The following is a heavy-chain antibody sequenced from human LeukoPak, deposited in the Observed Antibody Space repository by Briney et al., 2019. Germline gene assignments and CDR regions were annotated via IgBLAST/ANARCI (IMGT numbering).Heavy chain of an antibody. D-gene: IGHD3-3*01. J-gene: IGHJ4*02. CDR2: INSDGSST. V-gene: IGHV3-74*01. CDR3: VRDVLPVSRSGFDQ. CDR1: GFTFSSYW. Sequence: PGGSLRLSCAASGFTFSSYWMHWVRQAPGKGLVWVSRINSDGSSTSYADSVKGRFTISRDNAKNSLYLHLNSLRPEDTAFYYCVRDVLPVSRSGFDQWGQGTLVTVSS.